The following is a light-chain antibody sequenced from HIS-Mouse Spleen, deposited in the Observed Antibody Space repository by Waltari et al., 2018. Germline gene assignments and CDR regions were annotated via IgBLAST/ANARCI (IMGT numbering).Light chain of an antibody. CDR1: ALPKKY. CDR3: YSTDSSGNHRV. Sequence: SYELTQPPSVSVSPGQTARITCSGDALPKKYAYWYQQQSGQAPVLVIDEDSKRPPGIPGRFAGSSSGTMATLTISGAQVEDEADYYCYSTDSSGNHRVFGGGTKLTVL. V-gene: IGLV3-10*01. CDR2: EDS. J-gene: IGLJ2*01.